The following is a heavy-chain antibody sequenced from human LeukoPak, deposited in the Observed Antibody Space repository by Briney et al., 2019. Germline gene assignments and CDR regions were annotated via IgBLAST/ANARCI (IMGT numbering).Heavy chain of an antibody. CDR3: ARSPRYCSGGSCYAFDY. CDR2: ISSSSSYI. V-gene: IGHV3-21*01. D-gene: IGHD2-15*01. CDR1: GFTFSSYS. Sequence: GGSLRLSCAASGFTFSSYSMNWVRQAPGKGLEWVSSISSSSSYIYYADSVKGRFTIPRDNSKNTLYLQMNSLRAEDTAVYYCARSPRYCSGGSCYAFDYWGQGTLVTVSS. J-gene: IGHJ4*02.